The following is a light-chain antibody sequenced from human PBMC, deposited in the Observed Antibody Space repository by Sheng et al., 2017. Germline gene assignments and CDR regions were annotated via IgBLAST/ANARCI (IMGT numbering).Light chain of an antibody. V-gene: IGKV1-8*01. CDR2: AAS. Sequence: AIRITQSPSSLSASTGDRVTITCRASQGISNYLAWYQQKPGKAPKVLIYAASILESGVPSRFSGSGSGTDFALTINGLQSEDVATYYCQKYNSAPLTFGGGTKVEIK. CDR1: QGISNY. J-gene: IGKJ4*01. CDR3: QKYNSAPLT.